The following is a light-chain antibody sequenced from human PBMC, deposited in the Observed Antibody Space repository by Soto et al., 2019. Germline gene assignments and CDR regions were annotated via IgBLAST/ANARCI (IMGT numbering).Light chain of an antibody. CDR3: QQYNSYSVT. CDR2: DAS. J-gene: IGKJ1*01. CDR1: QSISSW. V-gene: IGKV1-5*01. Sequence: DIQMTQSPPTLSASVGDRVTITCRASQSISSWLAWFQQKPGTAPKLLIYDASNLQSGVPSRFSGSGSGTEFTLTISSLQPDDFATYYGQQYNSYSVTFGQGTKVEIK.